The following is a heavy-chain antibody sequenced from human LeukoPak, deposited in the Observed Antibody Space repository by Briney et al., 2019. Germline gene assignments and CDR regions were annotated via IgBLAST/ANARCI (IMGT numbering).Heavy chain of an antibody. CDR3: AKDVSVTPKGFDY. D-gene: IGHD4-11*01. CDR2: IWYDGSNK. Sequence: PGGSLRLSCAASGFTFSSYSMNWVRQAPGKGLEWVAVIWYDGSNKYYADSVKGRFTISRDNSKNTLYLQMNSLRAEDTAVYYCAKDVSVTPKGFDYWGQGTLVTVSS. J-gene: IGHJ4*02. CDR1: GFTFSSYS. V-gene: IGHV3-33*06.